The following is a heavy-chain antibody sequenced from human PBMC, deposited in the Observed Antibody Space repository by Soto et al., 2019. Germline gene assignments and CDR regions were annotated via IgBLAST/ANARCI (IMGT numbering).Heavy chain of an antibody. V-gene: IGHV4-38-2*01. Sequence: SETLSLTCAVSGYSIGNTYYWGWIRRPPGKGLEWIGNIYHSGTTYYNPSLESRVTISVDTSNNQFSLKLSSVTAADTAVYYCARAFYGDYAAHYYGTDVWGQGTTVTVSS. CDR1: GYSIGNTYY. D-gene: IGHD4-17*01. CDR2: IYHSGTT. J-gene: IGHJ6*02. CDR3: ARAFYGDYAAHYYGTDV.